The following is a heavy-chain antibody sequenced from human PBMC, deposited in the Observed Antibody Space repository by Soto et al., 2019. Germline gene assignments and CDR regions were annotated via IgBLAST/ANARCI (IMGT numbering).Heavy chain of an antibody. CDR2: VYHIGTT. D-gene: IGHD1-7*01. CDR3: ARHSELARRPGFDP. Sequence: VQLQESGPGLVKPSETLSLTCTVSGGSISNYYWSWIRQPPGKGLEWIGFVYHIGTTNYNPSLKSRVTMSVDKSKNQLCLKLPSVTAADTAVYYCARHSELARRPGFDPWGQGTLVTVSS. J-gene: IGHJ5*02. V-gene: IGHV4-59*08. CDR1: GGSISNYY.